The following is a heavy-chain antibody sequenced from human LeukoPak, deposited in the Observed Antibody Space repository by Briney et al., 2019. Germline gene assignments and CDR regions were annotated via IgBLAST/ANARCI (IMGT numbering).Heavy chain of an antibody. CDR2: IQPGNPEI. D-gene: IGHD3-22*01. V-gene: IGHV5-51*01. J-gene: IGHJ4*02. CDR1: EYSFTSYW. Sequence: GESLKISCKASEYSFTSYWIGWVRQMPGKGLEWVGNIQPGNPEIRYSPSFRGQVTLSADKSISTAYLQRSSLKASDTAMYYCARRHYYYDRSGFYYYFDTWGQGTQVTVTS. CDR3: ARRHYYYDRSGFYYYFDT.